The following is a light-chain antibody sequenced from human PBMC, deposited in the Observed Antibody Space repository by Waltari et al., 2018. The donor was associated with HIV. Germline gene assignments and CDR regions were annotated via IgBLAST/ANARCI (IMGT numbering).Light chain of an antibody. CDR2: AAS. J-gene: IGKJ4*01. CDR3: QQSVSTPLT. V-gene: IGKV1-39*01. Sequence: DIQMTQSPSSLSASVGDRVAITCRASHSISSSLNWYQQNPGKAPKLLFYAASTLQSGVPSRFSGSGSGTDFTLTISSLQPEDFATYYCQQSVSTPLTFGGGTKVEIK. CDR1: HSISSS.